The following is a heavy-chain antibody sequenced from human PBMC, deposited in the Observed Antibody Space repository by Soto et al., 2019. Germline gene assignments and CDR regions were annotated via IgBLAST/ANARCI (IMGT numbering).Heavy chain of an antibody. J-gene: IGHJ4*02. CDR3: ASSGDSAGWGIDF. Sequence: EVQLVESGGGLVQPGGSLRLSCAASGFSFSSYSMNWVRQAPGKGLEWVSYINRDSKTVYYAESVKGRFSISRDNAKKSLYLQMNSLRDEDTALYYCASSGDSAGWGIDFWGQGTLVTVSS. CDR2: INRDSKTV. CDR1: GFSFSSYS. D-gene: IGHD6-19*01. V-gene: IGHV3-48*02.